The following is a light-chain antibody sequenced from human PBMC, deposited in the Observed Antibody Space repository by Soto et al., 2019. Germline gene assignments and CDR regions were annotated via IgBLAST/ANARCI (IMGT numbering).Light chain of an antibody. Sequence: DIVMTQSPDSLAVSLGARATINCKSSQSVLYSSDNKNYLAWYQQKPGQPPKLLIYWASIRESGVPDRFSGSGSGTDFTLTISSLQAEDVAVYYCQQYYNSPITFGQGTRLEIK. CDR2: WAS. V-gene: IGKV4-1*01. CDR3: QQYYNSPIT. J-gene: IGKJ5*01. CDR1: QSVLYSSDNKNY.